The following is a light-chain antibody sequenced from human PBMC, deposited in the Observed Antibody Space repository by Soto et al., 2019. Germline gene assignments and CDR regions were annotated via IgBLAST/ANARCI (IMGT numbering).Light chain of an antibody. J-gene: IGKJ4*01. V-gene: IGKV3-15*01. CDR1: QSVAGN. CDR2: GVS. CDR3: QQSNNWPPLT. Sequence: ELVLTQSPATLSLSPGERATLSCRASQSVAGNLAWYQQKPGQPPRLLIYGVSTRATGVPARFSGSESETDFSLTISSLQIEDFLLYYGQQSNNWPPLTFGGGTKVDIK.